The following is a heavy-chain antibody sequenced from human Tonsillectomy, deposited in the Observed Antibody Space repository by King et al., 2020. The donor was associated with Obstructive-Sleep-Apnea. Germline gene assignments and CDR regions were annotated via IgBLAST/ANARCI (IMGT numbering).Heavy chain of an antibody. J-gene: IGHJ3*02. CDR1: GGSISGYY. CDR2: IYYSGST. V-gene: IGHV4-59*01. D-gene: IGHD3-10*01. CDR3: ARDSYYGPGSEDDAFDI. Sequence: VQLQESGPGLVKPSETLSLACTVSGGSISGYYWSWIRQPPGKGLEWIGYIYYSGSTNYNPSLKNRGTISVDTPKNHFSLKLGSVTAADTAVYYCARDSYYGPGSEDDAFDIWGQGTMVTVSP.